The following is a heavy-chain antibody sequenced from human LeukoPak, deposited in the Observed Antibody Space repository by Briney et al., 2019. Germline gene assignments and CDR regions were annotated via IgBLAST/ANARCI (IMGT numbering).Heavy chain of an antibody. CDR3: ATYSDGWHYFDY. CDR2: FYNSGNI. D-gene: IGHD5-24*01. J-gene: IGHJ4*02. Sequence: PSETLSLTCTVSGDSISGVNRYWSWVRQPAGGGREGIGRFYNSGNIKYKPSLKSRVTISVDTSKNQFSLKRSSVTAADTAVYYCATYSDGWHYFDYWGQGTLVTVSS. CDR1: GDSISGVNRY. V-gene: IGHV4-61*02.